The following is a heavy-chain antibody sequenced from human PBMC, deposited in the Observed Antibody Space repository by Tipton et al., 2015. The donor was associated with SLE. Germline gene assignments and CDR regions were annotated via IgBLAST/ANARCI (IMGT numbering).Heavy chain of an antibody. J-gene: IGHJ4*02. D-gene: IGHD1-26*01. CDR3: ARGGAREPRGDY. CDR1: GGSISSYY. Sequence: TLSLTCTVSGGSISSYYWSWIRQPPGKGLEWIGDIYYSGSTNYNPSLKSRVTISVDMSKNQFSLKLSSVTAADTAVYYCARGGAREPRGDYWGQGTLVTVSS. CDR2: IYYSGST. V-gene: IGHV4-59*07.